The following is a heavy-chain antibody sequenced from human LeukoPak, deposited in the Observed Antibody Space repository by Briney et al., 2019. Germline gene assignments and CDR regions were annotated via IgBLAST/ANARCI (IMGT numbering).Heavy chain of an antibody. Sequence: GGSLRLSCAASGFIFSSYGMHWVRQAPGKGLEWVAFIRYDGSNKYYADSVKGRFTISRDNSKNTLYLQMDSLRAEDTAVYYCATYTSSSLEAWGQGTLVTVSS. CDR1: GFIFSSYG. CDR3: ATYTSSSLEA. D-gene: IGHD6-6*01. V-gene: IGHV3-30*02. J-gene: IGHJ4*02. CDR2: IRYDGSNK.